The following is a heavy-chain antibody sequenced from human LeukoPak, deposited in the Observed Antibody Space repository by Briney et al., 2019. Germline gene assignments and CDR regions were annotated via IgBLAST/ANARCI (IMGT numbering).Heavy chain of an antibody. CDR3: VRGDSTGWRYWYFDR. Sequence: LEWXSTVGTALDTFYPDSVKGRFTVSRENAKNSVYLQMNSLQAGDTAVYYCVRGDSTGWRYWYFDRWGRGTLVT. CDR2: VGTALDT. D-gene: IGHD6-19*01. J-gene: IGHJ2*01. V-gene: IGHV3-13*04.